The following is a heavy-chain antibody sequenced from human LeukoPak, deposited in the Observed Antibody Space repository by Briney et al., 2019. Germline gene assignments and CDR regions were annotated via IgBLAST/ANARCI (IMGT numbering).Heavy chain of an antibody. CDR2: INTNTGNP. V-gene: IGHV7-4-1*02. CDR1: GYTFTSYA. D-gene: IGHD3-22*01. CDR3: ATPSITYYYDSSGYYGEYFQH. Sequence: GASVKVSCKASGYTFTSYAMNWVRQAPGQGLEWMGWINTNTGNPTYAQGFTGRFVFSLDTSVSTAYLQISSLKAEDTAVYYCATPSITYYYDSSGYYGEYFQHWGQGTLVTVSS. J-gene: IGHJ1*01.